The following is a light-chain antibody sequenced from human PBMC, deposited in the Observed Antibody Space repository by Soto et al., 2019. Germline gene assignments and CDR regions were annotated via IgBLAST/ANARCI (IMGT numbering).Light chain of an antibody. CDR3: KQRSGRLT. J-gene: IGKJ4*01. CDR2: DAV. Sequence: ESVLTQSPATLSLSPGERATLSCRASQTVHNYLAWYQQKPGQVPRLLIYDAVRRATDIPDRFSGSVSGTDFTLTINSIEPEDFAVYYCKQRSGRLTFGGGTRVDLK. CDR1: QTVHNY. V-gene: IGKV3-11*01.